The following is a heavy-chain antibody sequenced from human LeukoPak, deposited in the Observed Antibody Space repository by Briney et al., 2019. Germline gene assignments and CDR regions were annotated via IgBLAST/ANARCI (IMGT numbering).Heavy chain of an antibody. CDR1: GYTFTGYY. V-gene: IGHV1-2*02. D-gene: IGHD3/OR15-3a*01. Sequence: ASVKVSCKASGYTFTGYYMHWVRQAPGQGLGWMGWINPKSGGTDYAQKFQGRVAMTSDTSIRTGYMELNNLTSYDTAVYYCARVDNRDWYYFDYWGQGSLVTVSS. CDR2: INPKSGGT. J-gene: IGHJ4*02. CDR3: ARVDNRDWYYFDY.